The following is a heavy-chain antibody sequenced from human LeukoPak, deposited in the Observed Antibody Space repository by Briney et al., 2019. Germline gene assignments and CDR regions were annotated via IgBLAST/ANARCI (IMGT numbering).Heavy chain of an antibody. J-gene: IGHJ6*03. CDR1: GYTFTSYD. CDR3: AREGDAGYCYYYYMDV. CDR2: MNPNSGNT. D-gene: IGHD2-21*01. Sequence: GASVKVSCKASGYTFTSYDINWVRQATGQGLEWMGWMNPNSGNTCYAQKFQGRVTMTRNTSISTAYMELSSLRSEDTAVYYWAREGDAGYCYYYYMDVWGKGTTVTVSS. V-gene: IGHV1-8*01.